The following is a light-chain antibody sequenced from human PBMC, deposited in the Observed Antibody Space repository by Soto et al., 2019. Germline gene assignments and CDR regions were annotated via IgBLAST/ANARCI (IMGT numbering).Light chain of an antibody. CDR3: LQDYNYPWT. V-gene: IGKV1-6*01. CDR1: QDIRDD. CDR2: AAF. Sequence: AIPMTQSPSSLSASVGDRVTITCRASQDIRDDLGWYQQRPGNAPKLLIYAAFTIQSGVPSRFRGSRSGTDFTLTISSLQPEDSATYFCLQDYNYPWTFGQGTKVEIK. J-gene: IGKJ1*01.